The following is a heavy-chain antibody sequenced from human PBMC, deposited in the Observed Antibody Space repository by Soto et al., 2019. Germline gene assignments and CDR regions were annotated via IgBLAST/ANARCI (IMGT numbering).Heavy chain of an antibody. CDR3: ARCINGVFLNWFDP. J-gene: IGHJ5*02. Sequence: SETLSLTCAVSGGSISSGGYSWSWIRQPPGKGLEWIGYIYYSGSTYYNPSLKSRVTISVDTSKNQFSLRLSSVTAADTAVYYCARCINGVFLNWFDPWGQGTLVTVSS. D-gene: IGHD2-8*01. CDR1: GGSISSGGYS. V-gene: IGHV4-30-2*05. CDR2: IYYSGST.